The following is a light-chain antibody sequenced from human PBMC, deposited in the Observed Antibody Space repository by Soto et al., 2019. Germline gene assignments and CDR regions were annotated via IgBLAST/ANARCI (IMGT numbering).Light chain of an antibody. Sequence: DIQITQSPSSLSASGLGIGTISFLASQSISVYLNWYHHKPGKAPKLLIYAASNLQSGVPSRFSGSGSGTDFTLTITSLQPQDFATYYCQQSYGTPITFGQGTRLEIK. V-gene: IGKV1-39*01. CDR2: AAS. J-gene: IGKJ5*01. CDR1: QSISVY. CDR3: QQSYGTPIT.